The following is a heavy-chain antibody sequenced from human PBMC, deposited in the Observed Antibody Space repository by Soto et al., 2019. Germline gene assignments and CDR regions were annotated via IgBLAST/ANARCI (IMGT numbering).Heavy chain of an antibody. CDR3: AKALSVGPYYYYYMDV. V-gene: IGHV3-9*01. CDR1: GFTFDDYA. CDR2: ISWNSGSI. Sequence: GGSLRLSCAASGFTFDDYAMHWVRQAPGKGLEWVSGISWNSGSIGYADSVKGRFTISRDNAKNSLYLQMNSLRAEDTALYYCAKALSVGPYYYYYMDVWGKGTTVTVSS. J-gene: IGHJ6*03.